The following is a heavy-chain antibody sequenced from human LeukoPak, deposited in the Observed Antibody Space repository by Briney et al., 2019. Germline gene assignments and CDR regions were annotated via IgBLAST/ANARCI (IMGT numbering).Heavy chain of an antibody. V-gene: IGHV3-7*03. CDR3: ARDGVGATDHDY. CDR2: IKQDGSEK. Sequence: PGGSLRLSCAASGFTFGSYGMIWVRQAPGKGLEWVANIKQDGSEKYYVDSVKGRFTISRDNAKNSLYLQMNSLRAEDTALYYCARDGVGATDHDYWGQGTLVTVSS. J-gene: IGHJ4*02. D-gene: IGHD1-26*01. CDR1: GFTFGSYG.